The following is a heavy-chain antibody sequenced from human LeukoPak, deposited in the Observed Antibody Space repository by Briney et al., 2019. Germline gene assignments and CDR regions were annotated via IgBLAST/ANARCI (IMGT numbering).Heavy chain of an antibody. CDR1: GGSISSYY. V-gene: IGHV4-59*01. D-gene: IGHD3-22*01. CDR3: ARHDSSGYEGDY. Sequence: SETLSLTCTVSGGSISSYYWSWIRQPPGKGLEWIGYIYYSGSTNYNPSLKSRVTISVDTSKNQFSLKLSSVTAADTAVYYCARHDSSGYEGDYWGQGPLVTVS. J-gene: IGHJ4*02. CDR2: IYYSGST.